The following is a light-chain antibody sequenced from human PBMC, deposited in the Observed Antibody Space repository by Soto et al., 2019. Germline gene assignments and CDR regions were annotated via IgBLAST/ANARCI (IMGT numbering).Light chain of an antibody. CDR3: QQSHSTPWT. V-gene: IGKV1-39*01. CDR1: QPISTY. J-gene: IGKJ1*01. Sequence: DIQMTQSPSSLSASVGDRVIITCRASQPISTYLNWYQQRPGEAPKLLIYGASSLQSGVPARFTGSGSGTDFTLAISSLQPDDFVIYHCQQSHSTPWTFGQGTKVEI. CDR2: GAS.